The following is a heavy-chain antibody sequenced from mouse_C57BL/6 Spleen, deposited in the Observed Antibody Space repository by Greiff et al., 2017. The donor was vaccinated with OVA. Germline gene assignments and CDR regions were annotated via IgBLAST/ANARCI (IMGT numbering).Heavy chain of an antibody. V-gene: IGHV1-4*01. Sequence: QVQLQQSGAELARPGASVKMSCKASGYTFTSYTMHWVKQRPGQGLEWIGYINPSSGYTKYNQKFKDKATLTADKSSSTAYMQLSSLTSEDSAVYYCARDGYDGYYAMDYWGQGTSVTVSS. CDR3: ARDGYDGYYAMDY. CDR2: INPSSGYT. J-gene: IGHJ4*01. CDR1: GYTFTSYT. D-gene: IGHD2-2*01.